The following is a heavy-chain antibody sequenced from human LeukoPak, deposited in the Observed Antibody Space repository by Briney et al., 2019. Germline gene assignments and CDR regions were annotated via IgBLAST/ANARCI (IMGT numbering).Heavy chain of an antibody. Sequence: SETLSLTCAVSGGSISSGGYSWSWIRQPPGKGLEWIGYIYHSGSTYYNPSLKSRVTISVDRSKNQFSLKLSSVTAADTAVYYCARTGYYYGMDVWGQGTTVTVSS. CDR1: GGSISSGGYS. V-gene: IGHV4-30-2*01. J-gene: IGHJ6*02. CDR2: IYHSGST. CDR3: ARTGYYYGMDV.